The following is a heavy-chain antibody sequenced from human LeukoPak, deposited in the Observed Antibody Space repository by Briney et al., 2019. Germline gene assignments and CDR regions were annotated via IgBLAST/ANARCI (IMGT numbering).Heavy chain of an antibody. V-gene: IGHV1-69*13. J-gene: IGHJ4*02. D-gene: IGHD6-6*01. CDR3: AREGSSSLGY. Sequence: ASVKVSCKASGYTFTSYDMHWVRQAPGQGLEWMGGIIPIFGTANYAQKFQGRVTITADESTSTAYMELSSLRSEDTAVYYCAREGSSSLGYWGQGTLVTVSS. CDR1: GYTFTSYD. CDR2: IIPIFGTA.